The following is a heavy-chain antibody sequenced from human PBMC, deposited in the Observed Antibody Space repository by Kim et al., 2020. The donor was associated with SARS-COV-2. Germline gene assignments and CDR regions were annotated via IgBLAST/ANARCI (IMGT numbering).Heavy chain of an antibody. CDR2: IYPGDSDT. Sequence: GESLKISCKGSGYSFTSYWIGWVRQMPGKGLEWMGIIYPGDSDTRYSPSFQGQVTISADKSISTAYLQWSSLKASDTAMYYCARLNGGPGIAAPWSTYYYYYGMDVWGQGTTVTVSS. CDR3: ARLNGGPGIAAPWSTYYYYYGMDV. CDR1: GYSFTSYW. V-gene: IGHV5-51*01. D-gene: IGHD6-13*01. J-gene: IGHJ6*02.